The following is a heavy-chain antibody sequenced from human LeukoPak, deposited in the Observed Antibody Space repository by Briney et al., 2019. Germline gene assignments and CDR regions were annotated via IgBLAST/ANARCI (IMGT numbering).Heavy chain of an antibody. CDR3: AIGWQLDRFDY. CDR1: GFTFSSYG. D-gene: IGHD6-6*01. J-gene: IGHJ4*02. V-gene: IGHV3-30*03. CDR2: ISYDGSNK. Sequence: GGSLRLSCAASGFTFSSYGMHWVRQAPGKGLEWVAVISYDGSNKYYADSVKGRFTISRDNAQNSLYLQMNSLRAEDTAVYYCAIGWQLDRFDYWGQGTLVTVSS.